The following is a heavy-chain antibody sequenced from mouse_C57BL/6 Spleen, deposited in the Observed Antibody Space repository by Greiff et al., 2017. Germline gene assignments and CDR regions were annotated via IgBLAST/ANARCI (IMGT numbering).Heavy chain of an antibody. Sequence: QVQLQQPGAELVMPGASVKLSCKASGYTFTSYWMHWVKQRPGQGLEWIGEIDPSDSYTNYNQKFKGKSTLAVDKSSSTAYMQLSSLTSEDSAVYYCASGGYYGSTPFAYWGQGTLVTVSA. V-gene: IGHV1-69*01. CDR3: ASGGYYGSTPFAY. CDR1: GYTFTSYW. J-gene: IGHJ3*01. D-gene: IGHD1-1*01. CDR2: IDPSDSYT.